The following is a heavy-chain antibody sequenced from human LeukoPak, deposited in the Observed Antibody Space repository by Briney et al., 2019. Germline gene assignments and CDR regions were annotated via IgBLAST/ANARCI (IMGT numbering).Heavy chain of an antibody. V-gene: IGHV1-2*02. J-gene: IGHJ4*02. CDR2: INPNSGGT. Sequence: GASVKVSCKASGYTFTGYYMHWVRQAPGQGLEWMGWINPNSGGTNYAQKFQGRVTMTRDTSINTAYMELSNLRSEDTAVYYCARVSQTPAYYYTGGYYYHGYWGQGTRVTVSS. CDR1: GYTFTGYY. D-gene: IGHD3-22*01. CDR3: ARVSQTPAYYYTGGYYYHGY.